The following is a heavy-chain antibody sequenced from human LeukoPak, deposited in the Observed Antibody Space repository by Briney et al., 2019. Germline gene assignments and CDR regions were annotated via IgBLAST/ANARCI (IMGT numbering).Heavy chain of an antibody. CDR3: AGRGIAAAGTFDY. D-gene: IGHD6-13*01. V-gene: IGHV4-34*08. CDR1: GGTFSGYY. Sequence: PSETLSLTCAVYGGTFSGYYWSWIRQPPGKGLEWIAEIHHSGSTNYNPSLKSRVTISVDTSKNQFSLKLSAVTAADTAVYYCAGRGIAAAGTFDYWGQGTLVTVSS. CDR2: IHHSGST. J-gene: IGHJ4*02.